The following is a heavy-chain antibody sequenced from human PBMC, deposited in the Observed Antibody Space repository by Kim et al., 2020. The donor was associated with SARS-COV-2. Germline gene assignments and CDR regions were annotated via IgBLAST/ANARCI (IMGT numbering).Heavy chain of an antibody. V-gene: IGHV4-39*01. CDR1: GGSISSTLFY. Sequence: SETLSLTCTVSGGSISSTLFYWGWIRQPPGKGLEWIGSIYYSGSTYYNPSLKSRVTISVDTSKNQFSLKLTSVTAADTAVYYCARVRVRGGEPKDWLDPWGQGTLVTVSS. CDR2: IYYSGST. CDR3: ARVRVRGGEPKDWLDP. J-gene: IGHJ5*02. D-gene: IGHD3-16*01.